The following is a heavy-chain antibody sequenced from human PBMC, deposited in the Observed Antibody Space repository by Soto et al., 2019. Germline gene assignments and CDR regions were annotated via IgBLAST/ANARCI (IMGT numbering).Heavy chain of an antibody. J-gene: IGHJ4*02. CDR2: ISGSGGST. D-gene: IGHD6-19*01. CDR3: AKECKGAVAAESYFDY. CDR1: GFTFSSYA. V-gene: IGHV3-23*01. Sequence: GGSLRLSCAASGFTFSSYAMSWVRQAPGKGLEWVSAISGSGGSTYYADSVKGRFTISRDNSKNTLYLQMNSLRAEDAAVYYCAKECKGAVAAESYFDYWGQGTLVTVSS.